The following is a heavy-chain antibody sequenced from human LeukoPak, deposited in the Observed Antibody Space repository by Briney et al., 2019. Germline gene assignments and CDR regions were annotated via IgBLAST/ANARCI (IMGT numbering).Heavy chain of an antibody. Sequence: ASVKVSCKASGGTISSYAISWVRQAPGQGLEWMGGIIPIFGTANYAQKFQGRVTITADESTSTAYMELSSLRSEDTAVYYCATDYCSGGSCYPDYWGQGTLVTVSS. CDR1: GGTISSYA. CDR3: ATDYCSGGSCYPDY. D-gene: IGHD2-15*01. V-gene: IGHV1-69*13. CDR2: IIPIFGTA. J-gene: IGHJ4*02.